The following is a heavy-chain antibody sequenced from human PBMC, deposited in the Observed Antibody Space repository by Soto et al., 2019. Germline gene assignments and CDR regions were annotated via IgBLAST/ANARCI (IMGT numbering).Heavy chain of an antibody. CDR1: GGSISSGGYS. CDR3: ARTPMY. V-gene: IGHV4-30-2*01. Sequence: SETLSLTCAVSGGSISSGGYSWSWIRQPPGKGLDWIGYIYHSGSTYYNPSLKSRVTISVDRSKNQFSLKLSSVTAADTAVYYCARTPMYWGQGTLVTVSS. CDR2: IYHSGST. J-gene: IGHJ4*02.